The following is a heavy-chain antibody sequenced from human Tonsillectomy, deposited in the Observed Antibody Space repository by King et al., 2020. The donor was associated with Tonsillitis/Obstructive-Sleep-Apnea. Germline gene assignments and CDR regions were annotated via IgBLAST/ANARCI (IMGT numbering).Heavy chain of an antibody. CDR3: AKVRLRFLEWEANWFDP. J-gene: IGHJ5*02. Sequence: VHLVESGGGVVQPGRSLRLSCACSGFSISTYAMHWVRQAPGKGLEWVALISYDGSNKYYADSVKGRFTISRDNSKNTLYLQMNSLRTEDTAVYYCAKVRLRFLEWEANWFDPWGQGTLVTVSS. CDR1: GFSISTYA. V-gene: IGHV3-30*18. D-gene: IGHD3-3*01. CDR2: ISYDGSNK.